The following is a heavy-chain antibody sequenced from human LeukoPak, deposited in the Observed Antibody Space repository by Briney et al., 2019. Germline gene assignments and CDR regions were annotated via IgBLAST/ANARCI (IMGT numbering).Heavy chain of an antibody. J-gene: IGHJ5*02. CDR3: ARANSSSWYHGGWFDP. D-gene: IGHD6-13*01. V-gene: IGHV4-59*01. CDR1: GGSFSGYY. CDR2: IYYSGYT. Sequence: PSETLSLTCAVYGGSFSGYYWSWIRQPPGKGLEWIGYIYYSGYTKYNPSLMSRVTISLDTSKNQFSLKLSSVTAADTAVYYCARANSSSWYHGGWFDPWGQGTLVTVSS.